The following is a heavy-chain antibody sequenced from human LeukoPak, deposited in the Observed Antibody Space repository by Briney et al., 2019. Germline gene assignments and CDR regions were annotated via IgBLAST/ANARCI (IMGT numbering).Heavy chain of an antibody. D-gene: IGHD3-10*01. Sequence: GGSLRLSCAASGFTFSSYAMHWVRQAPGKGLEWVAVISYDGSNKYYADSVKGRFTISRDNSKNTLYLQMNSLRAEDTAVYYCAGSRGLDYWGQGTLVTVS. CDR2: ISYDGSNK. CDR3: AGSRGLDY. J-gene: IGHJ4*02. V-gene: IGHV3-30*04. CDR1: GFTFSSYA.